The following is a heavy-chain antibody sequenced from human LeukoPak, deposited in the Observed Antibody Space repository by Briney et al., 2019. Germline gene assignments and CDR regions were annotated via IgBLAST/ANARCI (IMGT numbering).Heavy chain of an antibody. Sequence: ASVKVSCKVSGGTFSSYAISLVRQAPGQGLEWMGRIIPIFGTANYAQKFQGRVTITTDESTSTAYMELSSLRSEDTAVYYCARCHIVGATHSDYWGQGTVVTVSS. J-gene: IGHJ4*02. CDR3: ARCHIVGATHSDY. V-gene: IGHV1-69*05. CDR2: IIPIFGTA. D-gene: IGHD1-26*01. CDR1: GGTFSSYA.